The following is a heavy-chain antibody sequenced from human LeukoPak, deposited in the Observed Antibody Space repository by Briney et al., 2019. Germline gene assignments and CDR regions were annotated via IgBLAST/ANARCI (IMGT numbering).Heavy chain of an antibody. Sequence: SVKVSCKASGYTFTGHFMHWVRQAPGQGLEWMGWINPNSGGTNYAQKFQGRVTMARDTSSSTAYMEVSSLRSDDTAVYYCARARGNPDAFDIWGQGTMVTVSS. CDR3: ARARGNPDAFDI. D-gene: IGHD1-1*01. CDR1: GYTFTGHF. V-gene: IGHV1-2*02. CDR2: INPNSGGT. J-gene: IGHJ3*02.